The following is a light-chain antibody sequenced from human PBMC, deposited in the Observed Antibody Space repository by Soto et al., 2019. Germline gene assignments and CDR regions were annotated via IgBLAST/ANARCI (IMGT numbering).Light chain of an antibody. Sequence: DIQVTQSPSSLSASVGDRVTITCRASQSISSYLNWYQQKPGKAPKLLIYAASTLQSGVPSRFSGSGSGTDFTLTISCLQSEDFATYYCQQYYSYPQTFGQGTKVDI. V-gene: IGKV1-39*01. J-gene: IGKJ1*01. CDR3: QQYYSYPQT. CDR1: QSISSY. CDR2: AAS.